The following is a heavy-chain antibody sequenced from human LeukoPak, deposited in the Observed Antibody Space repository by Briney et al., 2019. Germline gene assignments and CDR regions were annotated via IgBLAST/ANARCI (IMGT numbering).Heavy chain of an antibody. CDR1: GYTLTELS. V-gene: IGHV1-24*01. D-gene: IGHD3-10*01. Sequence: ASVKVSCKVSGYTLTELSMHWVRQAPGKGLEGMGGFDPEDGETIYAQKFQGRVTMTRNTSISTAYMELSSLRSEDTAVYYCARGRIWFGELPLNNWFDPWGQGTLVTVSS. CDR3: ARGRIWFGELPLNNWFDP. CDR2: FDPEDGET. J-gene: IGHJ5*02.